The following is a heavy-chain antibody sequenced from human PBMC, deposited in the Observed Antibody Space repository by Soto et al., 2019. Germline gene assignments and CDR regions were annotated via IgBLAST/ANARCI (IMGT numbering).Heavy chain of an antibody. CDR3: ARVSSSIVVVPDYGMDV. V-gene: IGHV1-18*04. J-gene: IGHJ6*02. Sequence: QVQLVQSGVEVKKPGASVKVSCKASGYTFISHGISWVRQAPGQGLEWMGWISGKNGNTNYAQKLQGRVTLTTDTSTSTAYRALRSLRSDDTAVYYCARVSSSIVVVPDYGMDVWGQGTTVTVSS. CDR1: GYTFISHG. D-gene: IGHD2-15*01. CDR2: ISGKNGNT.